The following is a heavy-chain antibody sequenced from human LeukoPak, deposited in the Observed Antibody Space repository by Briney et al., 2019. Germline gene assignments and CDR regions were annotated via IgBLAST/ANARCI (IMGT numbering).Heavy chain of an antibody. V-gene: IGHV1-69*04. D-gene: IGHD3-22*01. CDR3: ARDSYDSSGYYLSYYFDY. CDR1: GGTFSSYA. CDR2: IIPILGIA. J-gene: IGHJ4*02. Sequence: SVKVSCKASGGTFSSYAISWVRQAPGQGLEWMGRIIPILGIANYAQKFQGRVTITADKSTSTAYMELSSLRSEDTAVYYCARDSYDSSGYYLSYYFDYWGQGTLVTVSS.